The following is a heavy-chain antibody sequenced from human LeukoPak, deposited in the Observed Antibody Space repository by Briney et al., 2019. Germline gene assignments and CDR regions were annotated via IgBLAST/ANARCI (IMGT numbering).Heavy chain of an antibody. D-gene: IGHD3-3*01. Sequence: SETLSLTCAVYGGSFSGYYWSWIRQPPGKGLEWIGEINHSGSTNYNPSLKSRVTISVDTSKNQFSLKLSSVTAADTAVYYCARRTLWSGYYPNYYYYFMDVWGKGTTVTVSS. V-gene: IGHV4-34*01. J-gene: IGHJ6*03. CDR3: ARRTLWSGYYPNYYYYFMDV. CDR1: GGSFSGYY. CDR2: INHSGST.